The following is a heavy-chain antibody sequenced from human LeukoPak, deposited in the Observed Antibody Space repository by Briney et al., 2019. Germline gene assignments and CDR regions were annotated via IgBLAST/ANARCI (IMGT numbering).Heavy chain of an antibody. CDR3: ARNGERQQLVDY. CDR1: GYTFTGYY. CDR2: IIPILGIA. D-gene: IGHD6-13*01. Sequence: GASVKVSCKASGYTFTGYYMHWVRQAPGQGLEWMGRIIPILGIANYAQKFQGRVTITADKSTSTAYMELSSLRSEDTAVYYCARNGERQQLVDYWGQGTLVTVSS. J-gene: IGHJ4*02. V-gene: IGHV1-69*02.